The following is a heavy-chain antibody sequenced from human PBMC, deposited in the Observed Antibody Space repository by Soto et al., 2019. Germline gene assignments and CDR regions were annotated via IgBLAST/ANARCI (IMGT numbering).Heavy chain of an antibody. CDR1: GGTFSSNA. CDR3: ARVPLGYSYDSSILQGS. D-gene: IGHD5-18*01. CDR2: IIPIFGTA. J-gene: IGHJ5*02. V-gene: IGHV1-69*06. Sequence: SSVKVSCKASGGTFSSNAISWVRQAPGQGLEWMGGIIPIFGTANYAQKSQGRVTITADKSTSTAYMELSSLRSEDTAVYYCARVPLGYSYDSSILQGSWGQGPLVT.